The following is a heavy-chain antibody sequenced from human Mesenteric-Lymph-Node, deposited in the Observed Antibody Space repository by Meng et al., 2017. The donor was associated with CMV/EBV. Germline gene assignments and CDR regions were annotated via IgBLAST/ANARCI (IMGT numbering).Heavy chain of an antibody. Sequence: GGSLRLSCAAALFTFSTYNMHGVRQAPGKGLEWVSSIIISIYIYYADSLKGRFTISRDNAKNSLSLQMNSLRAEDTAVYYCARLKGDPDYYYYGMDVWGQGTTVTVSS. J-gene: IGHJ6*02. CDR2: IIISIYI. D-gene: IGHD2-21*01. CDR1: LFTFSTYN. CDR3: ARLKGDPDYYYYGMDV. V-gene: IGHV3-21*01.